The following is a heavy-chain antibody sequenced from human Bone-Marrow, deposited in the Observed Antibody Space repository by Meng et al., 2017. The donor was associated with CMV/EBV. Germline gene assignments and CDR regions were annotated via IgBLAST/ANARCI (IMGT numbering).Heavy chain of an antibody. CDR1: GFTFSSYA. V-gene: IGHV3-30*04. D-gene: IGHD3-16*01. J-gene: IGHJ3*02. CDR3: ARGGGRRRDAFDI. CDR2: ISYDGSNK. Sequence: GESLKISCAASGFTFSSYAMHWVRQAPGKGLEWVAVISYDGSNKYYADSVKGRFTISRDNSKNTLYLQMNSLRAEDTAVYYCARGGGRRRDAFDIWGQGTMVTVSS.